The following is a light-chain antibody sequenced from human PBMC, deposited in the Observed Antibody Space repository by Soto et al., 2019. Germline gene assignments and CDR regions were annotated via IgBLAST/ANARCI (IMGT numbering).Light chain of an antibody. CDR2: EGN. Sequence: QSVLTQPPSVSAAPGQKVTFSCSGSSSNIGKNYVSWYQQVPGTAPKLLIYEGNNRRSGIPDGFSGCKSCTTAALGITGRQTGDEADYYCGTCDSSRSVFVFGTGTKLTVL. CDR1: SSNIGKNY. CDR3: GTCDSSRSVFV. V-gene: IGLV1-51*02. J-gene: IGLJ1*01.